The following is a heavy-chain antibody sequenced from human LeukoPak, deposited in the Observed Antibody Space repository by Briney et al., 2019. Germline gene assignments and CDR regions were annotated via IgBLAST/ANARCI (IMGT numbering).Heavy chain of an antibody. Sequence: SETLSLTCAVYGGSFSGYYWSWIRQPPGKGLEWIGEINHSGSTNYNPSLKSRVTISVDTSKNQFSLKLSSVTAADTAVYYCASQTSPTYYDILTGYYFSYWYFDLWGRGTLVTVSS. CDR2: INHSGST. CDR3: ASQTSPTYYDILTGYYFSYWYFDL. D-gene: IGHD3-9*01. V-gene: IGHV4-34*01. CDR1: GGSFSGYY. J-gene: IGHJ2*01.